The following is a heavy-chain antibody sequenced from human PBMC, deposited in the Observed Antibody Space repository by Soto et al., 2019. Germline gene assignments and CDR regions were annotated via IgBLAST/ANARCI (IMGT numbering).Heavy chain of an antibody. D-gene: IGHD3-10*01. V-gene: IGHV3-13*01. J-gene: IGHJ6*02. CDR2: IGTAGDT. CDR1: GFTFSSYD. CDR3: TRSLLLWFGESRPQGDYGMDV. Sequence: EVQLVESGGGLVQPGGSLRLSCAASGFTFSSYDMHWVRQATGKGLEWVSAIGTAGDTYYPGSVKGRFTISRENAKNSLYLQMNSLGAGDTAVYYCTRSLLLWFGESRPQGDYGMDVWGQGTTVTVSS.